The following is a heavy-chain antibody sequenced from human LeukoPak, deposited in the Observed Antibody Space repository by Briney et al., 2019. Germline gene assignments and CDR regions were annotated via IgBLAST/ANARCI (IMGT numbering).Heavy chain of an antibody. V-gene: IGHV1-3*01. Sequence: ASVKVSCKASGYTFTTYAMHWVRQAPGQRLEWMGWINAGNGNTKYSQKFQARVTVTRDTSASTAYMELSSLRSEDTAVYYCARDPIGSRWPYYFDYWGQGTLVTVSS. CDR2: INAGNGNT. J-gene: IGHJ4*02. CDR3: ARDPIGSRWPYYFDY. CDR1: GYTFTTYA. D-gene: IGHD6-13*01.